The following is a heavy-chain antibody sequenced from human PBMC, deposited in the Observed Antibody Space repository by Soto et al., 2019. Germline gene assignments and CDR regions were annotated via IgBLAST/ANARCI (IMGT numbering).Heavy chain of an antibody. CDR3: GRGPTVVTNEGMDV. J-gene: IGHJ6*04. V-gene: IGHV1-8*01. CDR2: MNPNSGNT. Sequence: ASVKVSCKASGYTFTSYDINWVRQATGQGLEWMGWMNPNSGNTGYAQKFQGRVTMTRNTSISTAYMELSSLRSEDTAVYYCGRGPTVVTNEGMDVWGEGTTVTVSS. D-gene: IGHD2-15*01. CDR1: GYTFTSYD.